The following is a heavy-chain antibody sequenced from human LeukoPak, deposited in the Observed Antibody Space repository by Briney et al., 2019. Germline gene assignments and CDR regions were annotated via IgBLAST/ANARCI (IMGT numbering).Heavy chain of an antibody. V-gene: IGHV4-39*07. CDR3: ATTVTTRWGRYYMDV. CDR2: IYYSGST. CDR1: GGSISSSSYY. Sequence: DPSETLSLTCTVSGGSISSSSYYWGWIRQPPGKGLEWIGSIYYSGSTYYNPSLKSRVTISVDTSKNQFSLELSSVTAADTAVYYCATTVTTRWGRYYMDVWGKGTTVTVSS. J-gene: IGHJ6*03. D-gene: IGHD4-17*01.